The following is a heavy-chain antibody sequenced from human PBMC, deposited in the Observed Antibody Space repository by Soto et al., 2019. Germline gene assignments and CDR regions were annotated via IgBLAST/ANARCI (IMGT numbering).Heavy chain of an antibody. CDR3: ARDGGYSGYDWADAFDI. V-gene: IGHV4-31*03. D-gene: IGHD5-12*01. CDR1: GGSISSGGYY. J-gene: IGHJ3*02. Sequence: SETLSLTCTVSGGSISSGGYYWSWIRQHPGKGLEWIGYIYYSGSTYYNPSLKSRVTISVDTSKNQFSLKLSSVTAADTAVYYCARDGGYSGYDWADAFDIWGQGTMVTVSS. CDR2: IYYSGST.